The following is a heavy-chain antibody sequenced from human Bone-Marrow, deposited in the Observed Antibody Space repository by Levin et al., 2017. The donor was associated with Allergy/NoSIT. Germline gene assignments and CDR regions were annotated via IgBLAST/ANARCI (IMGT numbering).Heavy chain of an antibody. J-gene: IGHJ5*02. CDR2: ISGYNGNT. CDR1: GYTFSSYG. Sequence: ASVKVSCKASGYTFSSYGISWVRQAPGQGLEWLGWISGYNGNTNYAQKLQGRVTMTTDTSTSTAYMELRSLRSDDTAVYYCARDRRVEVVVSAAYRSYNWFDPWGQGTLVTVSS. V-gene: IGHV1-18*01. CDR3: ARDRRVEVVVSAAYRSYNWFDP. D-gene: IGHD2-2*01.